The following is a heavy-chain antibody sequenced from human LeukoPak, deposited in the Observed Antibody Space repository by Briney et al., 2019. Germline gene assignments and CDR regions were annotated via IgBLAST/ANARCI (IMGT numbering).Heavy chain of an antibody. D-gene: IGHD6-19*01. J-gene: IGHJ4*02. V-gene: IGHV3-7*04. CDR1: GFTPGDHW. CDR2: IKQDGTAK. CDR3: ARGGWSLDY. Sequence: RGSLRLSCEPYGFTPGDHWMSWVRQAPGEGLEWVAYIKQDGTAKDYVYSVKGRFTSSRDNSKNSLYLQMNSPRAEDTAVYYCARGGWSLDYWGQGTLVTVSS.